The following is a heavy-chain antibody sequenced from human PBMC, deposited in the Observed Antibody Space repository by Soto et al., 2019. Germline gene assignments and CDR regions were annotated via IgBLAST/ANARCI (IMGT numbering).Heavy chain of an antibody. D-gene: IGHD3-3*01. CDR3: ANLLKGIFGVSKDY. Sequence: EVQLLESGGGLVQPGGSLRLSCAASGSTFSSNAMSWVRQAPGKGLEWVSAISGSGGSTYYADSVKGRFTISRDNSKNTLYLQMNSLRAEDTAVYYCANLLKGIFGVSKDYWGQGTLVTVSS. CDR1: GSTFSSNA. V-gene: IGHV3-23*01. CDR2: ISGSGGST. J-gene: IGHJ4*02.